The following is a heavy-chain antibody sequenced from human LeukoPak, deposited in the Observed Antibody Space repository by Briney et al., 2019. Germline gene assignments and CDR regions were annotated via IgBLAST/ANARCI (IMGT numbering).Heavy chain of an antibody. V-gene: IGHV1-69*04. J-gene: IGHJ4*02. CDR3: AREIVDTAMKDY. CDR2: IIPILGIA. Sequence: ASVKVFCKASGGTFSSYAISWVRQAPGQGLEWMGRIIPILGIANYAQKFQGRVTITADKSTSTAYMELSSLRSEDTAVYYCAREIVDTAMKDYWGQGTLVTVSS. CDR1: GGTFSSYA. D-gene: IGHD5-18*01.